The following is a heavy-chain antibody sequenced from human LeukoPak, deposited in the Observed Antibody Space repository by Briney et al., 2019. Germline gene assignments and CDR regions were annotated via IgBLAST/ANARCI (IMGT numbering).Heavy chain of an antibody. CDR1: GGTFSSYA. J-gene: IGHJ4*02. D-gene: IGHD1-7*01. CDR3: VSYSRVSGTYHLPY. CDR2: IIPIFGTA. Sequence: GSSVKVSCKASGGTFSSYAISWVRQAPGQGLEWMGGIIPIFGTANYAQKFQDRVTITADESTSTAYMELSSLRSEDTAVYYCVSYSRVSGTYHLPYWGQGILVTVSP. V-gene: IGHV1-69*01.